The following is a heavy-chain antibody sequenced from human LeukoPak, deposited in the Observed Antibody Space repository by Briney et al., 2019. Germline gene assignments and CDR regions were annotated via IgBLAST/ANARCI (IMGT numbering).Heavy chain of an antibody. Sequence: ASVKVSCKTSGYTFISCYIHWVRQAPGQGREWMGIIKPSGDGADYAQKFQGRIPLTRDMSTSTVSMELSSLRAEDTAVYFCARAYGDYFDYWGQGTLVTVS. V-gene: IGHV1-46*01. D-gene: IGHD4-17*01. CDR2: IKPSGDGA. CDR1: GYTFISCY. CDR3: ARAYGDYFDY. J-gene: IGHJ4*02.